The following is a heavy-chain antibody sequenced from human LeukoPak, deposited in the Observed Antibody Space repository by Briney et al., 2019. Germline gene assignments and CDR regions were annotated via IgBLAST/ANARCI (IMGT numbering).Heavy chain of an antibody. CDR2: ISWNSGSI. D-gene: IGHD2-2*01. Sequence: GGSLRLSCAASGFTFDDYAMHWVRQAPGKGLEGVSGISWNSGSIGYADSVKGRFTISRDNAKNSLYLQMNSLRAEDTALYYCAKDMTMGDRWSKVVPAANDYWGQGTLVTVSS. J-gene: IGHJ4*02. CDR3: AKDMTMGDRWSKVVPAANDY. CDR1: GFTFDDYA. V-gene: IGHV3-9*01.